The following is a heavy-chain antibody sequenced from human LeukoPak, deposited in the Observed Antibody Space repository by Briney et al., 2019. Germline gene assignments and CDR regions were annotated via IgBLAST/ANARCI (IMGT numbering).Heavy chain of an antibody. CDR3: AKDRSKGYGSGSSYIRAQKYYFDY. CDR2: IYYSGST. Sequence: SETLSLTCTVSGGSISSYYWSWIRQPPGKGLEWIGYIYYSGSTNYNPSLKSRVTISVDTSKNQFSLKLSSVTAADTAVYYCAKDRSKGYGSGSSYIRAQKYYFDYWGQGTLVTVSS. J-gene: IGHJ4*02. CDR1: GGSISSYY. D-gene: IGHD3-10*01. V-gene: IGHV4-59*12.